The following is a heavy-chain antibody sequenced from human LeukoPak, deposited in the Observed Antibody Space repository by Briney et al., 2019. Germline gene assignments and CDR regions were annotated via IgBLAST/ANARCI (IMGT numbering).Heavy chain of an antibody. CDR1: GVAFTSYA. V-gene: IGHV3-30*02. J-gene: IGHJ6*03. Sequence: GWSLRLSCAAFGVAFTSYAMHLVRQAPGKGVDCVSLSWYGGGNNYYADSVKGRFTISRDNSKNTLYLQMNSLRAEDTAVYYCANLAGSSSSWFKSDYYYRDVWGKGTTVTVS. CDR3: ANLAGSSSSWFKSDYYYRDV. D-gene: IGHD6-13*01. CDR2: SWYGGGNN.